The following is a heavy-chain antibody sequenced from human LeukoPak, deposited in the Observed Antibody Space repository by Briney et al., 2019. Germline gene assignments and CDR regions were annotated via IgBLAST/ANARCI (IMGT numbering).Heavy chain of an antibody. CDR3: ARGVVRGVISAFDI. Sequence: SVKVSCKASGGTFSSYAISWVRQAPGQGLEWMGGIIPIFGTANYAQKFQGRVTITADESTSTAYMELSSLRSEDTAVYYCARGVVRGVISAFDIWGQGTMVTVSS. CDR1: GGTFSSYA. V-gene: IGHV1-69*01. J-gene: IGHJ3*02. CDR2: IIPIFGTA. D-gene: IGHD3-10*01.